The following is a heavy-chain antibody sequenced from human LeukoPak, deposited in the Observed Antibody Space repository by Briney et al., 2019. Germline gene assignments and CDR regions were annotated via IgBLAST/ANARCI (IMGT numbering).Heavy chain of an antibody. J-gene: IGHJ6*04. D-gene: IGHD1-26*01. CDR1: GFTFTTYA. V-gene: IGHV3-23*01. CDR3: AKAVGSLYYYGMDV. Sequence: GGSLRLSCAASGFTFTTYAMSWVRQAPGKGLEWVSAIRGSGGSTYYADSVKDRFTISRDNSKNTLYLQMNSLRAEDTAVYYCAKAVGSLYYYGMDVWGKGTSVTVSS. CDR2: IRGSGGST.